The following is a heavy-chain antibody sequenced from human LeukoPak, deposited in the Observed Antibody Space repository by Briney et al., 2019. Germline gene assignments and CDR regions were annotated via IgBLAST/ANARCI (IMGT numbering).Heavy chain of an antibody. CDR2: IFRDGST. Sequence: PGRSLRLSCAASGFTFDDYAMHWVRQAPGKGLEWVSVIFRDGSTYYGDSVRGRFSISRDNSKNMVYLQMNNLRAEDTAVYFCARDFFDFWGGSWVWGQGTLVTVSS. CDR3: ARDFFDFWGGSWV. D-gene: IGHD3-3*01. CDR1: GFTFDDYA. J-gene: IGHJ4*02. V-gene: IGHV3-53*01.